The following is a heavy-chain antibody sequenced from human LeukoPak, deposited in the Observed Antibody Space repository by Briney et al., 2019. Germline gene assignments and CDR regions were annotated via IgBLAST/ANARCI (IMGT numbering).Heavy chain of an antibody. D-gene: IGHD1-26*01. CDR2: IWYGGYNK. Sequence: GGSLRLSCTASGFTFSDYGMHWVRQAPGKGLEWVAIIWYGGYNKYYADSVRGRFTISRDNSKNMLYLQMNSLRAEDTAVYYCAKAGVGGTKYFFDFWGQGTLVTVSS. CDR1: GFTFSDYG. V-gene: IGHV3-33*06. CDR3: AKAGVGGTKYFFDF. J-gene: IGHJ4*02.